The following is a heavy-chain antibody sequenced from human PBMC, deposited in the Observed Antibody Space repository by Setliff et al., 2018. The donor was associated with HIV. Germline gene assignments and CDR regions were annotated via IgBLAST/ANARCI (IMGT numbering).Heavy chain of an antibody. Sequence: GGSLSGYYWRWIRQPPGKGLEWIGDVSHTGSTNYNPSLKSRITISADTPKNQFSLKLSSVTAADTAVYYCAREGTYSGTYWVRRVASFDIWGQGTMVTVSS. CDR1: GGSLSGYY. D-gene: IGHD1-26*01. CDR3: AREGTYSGTYWVRRVASFDI. V-gene: IGHV4-34*01. CDR2: VSHTGST. J-gene: IGHJ3*02.